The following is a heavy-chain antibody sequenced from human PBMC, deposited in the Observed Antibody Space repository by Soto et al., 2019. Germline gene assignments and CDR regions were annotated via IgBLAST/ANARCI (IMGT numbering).Heavy chain of an antibody. CDR2: IKSKTDGGTT. Sequence: EVQLVESGGGLVKPGGSLRLSCAASGFTFSNAWMNWVRQAPGKGLEWVGRIKSKTDGGTTDYAAPVKGRFTISRDDSKNPVYLQKNRLKTEDTAVYYCTPGRGGGAGPYYYYGMDVWGQGTTVTVSS. D-gene: IGHD3-16*01. CDR3: TPGRGGGAGPYYYYGMDV. J-gene: IGHJ6*02. CDR1: GFTFSNAW. V-gene: IGHV3-15*07.